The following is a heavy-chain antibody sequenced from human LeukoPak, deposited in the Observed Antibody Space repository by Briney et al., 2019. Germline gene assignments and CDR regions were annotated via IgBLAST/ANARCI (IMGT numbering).Heavy chain of an antibody. Sequence: SETLSLTCAVYGGSFSGYYWSWIRQPPGKGLEWIGEINHSGSTNYNPSLKSRVTISVDTSKYQFSLKLSSVTAADTAVYYCASRYSSSWDENWFDPWGQGTLVTVSS. CDR2: INHSGST. J-gene: IGHJ5*02. CDR1: GGSFSGYY. CDR3: ASRYSSSWDENWFDP. D-gene: IGHD6-13*01. V-gene: IGHV4-34*01.